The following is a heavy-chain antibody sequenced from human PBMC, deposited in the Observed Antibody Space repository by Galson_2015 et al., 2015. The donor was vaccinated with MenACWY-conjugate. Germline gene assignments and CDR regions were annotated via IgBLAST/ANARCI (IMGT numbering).Heavy chain of an antibody. CDR1: GFTFSSYG. D-gene: IGHD6-19*01. J-gene: IGHJ4*02. Sequence: SLRLSCAASGFTFSSYGMHWVRQAPGKGLEWVAFIRYDGSNKYYADSVKGRFTISRDNSKNTLYLQMNSLRAEDTAAFYCAKNGGPQWLVPIDYWGQGALVTVSS. CDR3: AKNGGPQWLVPIDY. V-gene: IGHV3-30*02. CDR2: IRYDGSNK.